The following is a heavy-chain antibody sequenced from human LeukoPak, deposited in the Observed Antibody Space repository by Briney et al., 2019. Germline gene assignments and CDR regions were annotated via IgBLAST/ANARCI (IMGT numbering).Heavy chain of an antibody. Sequence: GRSLRLSCAASGFTFSSYGMHWVRQAPGKGLEWVAVIWYDGSNKYYADSVKGRFTISRGNSKNTLYLQMNSLRAEDTAVYYCAKDLRDYRYYFDYWGQGTLVSVSS. CDR2: IWYDGSNK. CDR3: AKDLRDYRYYFDY. V-gene: IGHV3-33*06. D-gene: IGHD4-17*01. CDR1: GFTFSSYG. J-gene: IGHJ4*02.